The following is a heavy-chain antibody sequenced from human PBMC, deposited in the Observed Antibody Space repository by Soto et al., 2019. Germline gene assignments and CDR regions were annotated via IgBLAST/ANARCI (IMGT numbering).Heavy chain of an antibody. V-gene: IGHV4-4*07. CDR3: ARDQAGAADI. CDR1: GDSMTTYY. J-gene: IGHJ3*02. Sequence: QVQLQESGPGLVEPSETLSLTCTVSGDSMTTYYWSWIRQSAEKGLEWIGRIYAKGTTTYITSLKIRIALSIDTSKNQFSMNLKFVTDADTAVYFCARDQAGAADIWGKWTLVTVA. CDR2: IYAKGTT. D-gene: IGHD6-13*01.